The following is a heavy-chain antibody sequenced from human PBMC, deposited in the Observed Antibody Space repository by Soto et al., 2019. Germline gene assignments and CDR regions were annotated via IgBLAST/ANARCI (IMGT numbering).Heavy chain of an antibody. J-gene: IGHJ4*02. V-gene: IGHV4-39*01. CDR1: GGSISTSRYY. Sequence: SETLSLTCTVSGGSISTSRYYWVWIRQPPGKGLEXIGSXXXSXNXXXNXXXXSRVTISVDRSKNQFSLRLSSVTAADTAVYYCARHSYSSGWWVDYWGQGTLVTVSS. D-gene: IGHD6-19*01. CDR3: ARHSYSSGWWVDY. CDR2: XXXSXNX.